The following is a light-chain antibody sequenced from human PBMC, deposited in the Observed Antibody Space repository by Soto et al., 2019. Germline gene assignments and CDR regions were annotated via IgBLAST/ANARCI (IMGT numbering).Light chain of an antibody. CDR3: QQYNNWPIT. J-gene: IGKJ3*01. Sequence: EIVMTQSPATLSVSPGERATLSCRASQSVSGNLAWYQQKPGQAPRLLIYGASTRATGIPARFSGSGSVTEFTLTISSLQSEDFAVYYCQQYNNWPITFGPGTKVDIK. CDR1: QSVSGN. V-gene: IGKV3-15*01. CDR2: GAS.